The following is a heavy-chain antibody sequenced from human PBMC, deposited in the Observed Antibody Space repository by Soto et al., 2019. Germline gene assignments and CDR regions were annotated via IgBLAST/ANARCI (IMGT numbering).Heavy chain of an antibody. V-gene: IGHV3-13*01. Sequence: EVQLVESGGGLVQPGGSLRLSCAASGFSLSSYDMHWVRQGTGKGLEGVSAIGTAGDIYYPGSVKGRFTVSRENAKNSLYLQMNSLRAEDTAVYYCARGALWFGESQPYYFDYWGQGTLVTVSS. D-gene: IGHD3-10*01. CDR3: ARGALWFGESQPYYFDY. CDR2: IGTAGDI. J-gene: IGHJ4*02. CDR1: GFSLSSYD.